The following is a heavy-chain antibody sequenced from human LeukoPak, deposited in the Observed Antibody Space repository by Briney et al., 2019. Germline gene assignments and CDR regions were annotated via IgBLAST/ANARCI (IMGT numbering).Heavy chain of an antibody. CDR3: AEGGITAVGDFDY. CDR2: ISASGGST. D-gene: IGHD6-13*01. Sequence: PGGSLRLSCAASGFSFSSYDMSWVRQAPGKGLKWVSTISASGGSTYYADSVKGRFTISRDNSKNTLYLQMNSLRAEDTAVYYCAEGGITAVGDFDYWGQGTLVTVSS. CDR1: GFSFSSYD. J-gene: IGHJ4*02. V-gene: IGHV3-23*01.